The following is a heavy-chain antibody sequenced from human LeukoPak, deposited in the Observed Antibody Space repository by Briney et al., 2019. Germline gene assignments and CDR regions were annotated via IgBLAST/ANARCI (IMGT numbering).Heavy chain of an antibody. D-gene: IGHD5-18*01. CDR3: AKDIGGYSYAADY. CDR2: ISGDGGRT. Sequence: PGGSLRLSCAASGFTFDDYAMHWVRHAPGKGLEWVSLISGDGGRTYYADSVKGRFTISRDNSKNSLYLQMNSLRTEYTALYYCAKDIGGYSYAADYWGQGTLVTVSS. J-gene: IGHJ4*02. CDR1: GFTFDDYA. V-gene: IGHV3-43*02.